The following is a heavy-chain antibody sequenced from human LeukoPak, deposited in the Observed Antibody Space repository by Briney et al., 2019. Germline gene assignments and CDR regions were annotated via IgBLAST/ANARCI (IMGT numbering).Heavy chain of an antibody. J-gene: IGHJ6*02. Sequence: GGSLRLSCAASGFNFRQAWMSWVRQAPGKGLEWVSYISRSSSHIYYADSMKGRLTIFRDNAKSSLYLQMNSLRDEDTAIYYCARDRAALARMGGMDVWGQGTTVTVFS. D-gene: IGHD5-12*01. CDR3: ARDRAALARMGGMDV. V-gene: IGHV3-21*01. CDR2: ISRSSSHI. CDR1: GFNFRQAW.